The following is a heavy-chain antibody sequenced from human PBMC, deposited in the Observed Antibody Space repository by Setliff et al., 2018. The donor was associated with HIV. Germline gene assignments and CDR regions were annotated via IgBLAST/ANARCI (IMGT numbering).Heavy chain of an antibody. CDR1: GGSFSGYY. Sequence: SETLSLTCAVYGGSFSGYYWSWIRQPPGKGLEWIGEINDSGSTNNNPSLKSRVAMSVDTSKNQFSLKLRSVTAADTAVYYCARDLRGDSVPATAAKSFDIWGQGTLVTVSS. D-gene: IGHD2-21*02. CDR3: ARDLRGDSVPATAAKSFDI. J-gene: IGHJ3*02. V-gene: IGHV4-34*01. CDR2: INDSGST.